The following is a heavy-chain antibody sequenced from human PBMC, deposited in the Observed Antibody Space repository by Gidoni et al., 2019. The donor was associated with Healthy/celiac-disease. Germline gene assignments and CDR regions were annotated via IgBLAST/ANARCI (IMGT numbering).Heavy chain of an antibody. V-gene: IGHV1-2*06. Sequence: QVQLVQSGAEVTKPGASVKVSCKASGYTFTGYYMHWVRQAPGQGLEWMGRINPNSGGTNYAQKFQGRVTMTRDTSISTAYMELSRLRSDDTAVYYCAILSHATRNYYMDVWGKGTTVTVSS. CDR3: AILSHATRNYYMDV. J-gene: IGHJ6*03. CDR1: GYTFTGYY. CDR2: INPNSGGT.